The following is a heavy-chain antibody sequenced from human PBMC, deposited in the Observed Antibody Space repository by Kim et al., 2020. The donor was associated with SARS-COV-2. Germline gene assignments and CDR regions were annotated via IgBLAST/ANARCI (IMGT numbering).Heavy chain of an antibody. Sequence: GGSLRLSCPASGFTFSSYNMNWVRQAPGKGLEWISSISSTSFIDYADSVKGRFTISRDNAKHSLYLQMNSLRDEDTALYYCAIGFTGPPPHGWGQGTLVTVSS. D-gene: IGHD2-8*02. V-gene: IGHV3-48*02. CDR3: AIGFTGPPPHG. CDR1: GFTFSSYN. CDR2: ISSTSFI. J-gene: IGHJ4*02.